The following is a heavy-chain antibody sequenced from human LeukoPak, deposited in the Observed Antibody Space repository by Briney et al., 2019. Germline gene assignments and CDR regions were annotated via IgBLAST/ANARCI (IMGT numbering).Heavy chain of an antibody. V-gene: IGHV3-23*01. D-gene: IGHD2-2*01. Sequence: GALRLSCAASGFTFSSYAMSWVRQAPGKGLEWVSAISGSGGSTYYADSVKGRFTISRDNSKNTLYLQMNSLRAEDTAVYYCAKGDIVVVPASIADYWGQGTLVTVSS. CDR2: ISGSGGST. CDR3: AKGDIVVVPASIADY. CDR1: GFTFSSYA. J-gene: IGHJ4*02.